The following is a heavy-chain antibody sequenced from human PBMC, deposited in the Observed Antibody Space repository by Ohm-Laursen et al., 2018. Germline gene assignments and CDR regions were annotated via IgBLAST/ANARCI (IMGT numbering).Heavy chain of an antibody. CDR3: ARVVRGSSGYH. V-gene: IGHV3-30*03. CDR1: GFTFSSYG. J-gene: IGHJ4*02. CDR2: ISYDGSNK. Sequence: SLRLSCTASGFTFSSYGMHWVRQAPGKGLEWVAVISYDGSNKYYADSVKGRFTISRDNSKNTLYLQMNSLRAEDTAVYYCARVVRGSSGYHWGQGTLVTVPS. D-gene: IGHD6-19*01.